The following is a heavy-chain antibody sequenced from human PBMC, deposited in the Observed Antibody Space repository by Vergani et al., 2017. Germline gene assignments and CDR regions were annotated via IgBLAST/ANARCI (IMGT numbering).Heavy chain of an antibody. CDR1: GGSINSHNYY. Sequence: QVQLQESGPGLVKPSQTLSLTCTVSGGSINSHNYYWSWIRQPAGKGLEWIGRIYTSGSTNYNPSLKSRVTISVDTSKNQFSLKLSSVTAADTAVYYCARAYCGGDCYAPYYYYGMDVWGQGTTVTVSS. V-gene: IGHV4-61*02. D-gene: IGHD2-21*02. J-gene: IGHJ6*02. CDR3: ARAYCGGDCYAPYYYYGMDV. CDR2: IYTSGST.